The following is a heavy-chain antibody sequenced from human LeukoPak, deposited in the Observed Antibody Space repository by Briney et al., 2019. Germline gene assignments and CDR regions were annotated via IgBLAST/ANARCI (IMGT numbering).Heavy chain of an antibody. V-gene: IGHV3-7*01. CDR3: ARHDYGGNSVGY. D-gene: IGHD4-23*01. Sequence: AGGSLRLSCAASGFTFSSYWMSWVRQAPGKGLEWVANIKQDGSEKYYVDTVKGRFTISRGNAKNSLYLQMNSLRAEDTAVYYCARHDYGGNSVGYWGQGTLVTVSS. CDR2: IKQDGSEK. J-gene: IGHJ4*02. CDR1: GFTFSSYW.